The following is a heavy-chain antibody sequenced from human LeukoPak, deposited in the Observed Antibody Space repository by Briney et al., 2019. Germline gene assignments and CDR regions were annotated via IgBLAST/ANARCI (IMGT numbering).Heavy chain of an antibody. J-gene: IGHJ5*02. CDR1: GGSFSGYY. CDR2: INHSGST. CDR3: AGRSPNWFDP. Sequence: PSETLSLTCAVYGGSFSGYYWSWIRQPPGKGLEWIGEINHSGSTNYNPSLKSRVTISVDTSKNQFSLKLSSVTAADTAVYYCAGRSPNWFDPWGQGTLVTVSS. V-gene: IGHV4-34*01.